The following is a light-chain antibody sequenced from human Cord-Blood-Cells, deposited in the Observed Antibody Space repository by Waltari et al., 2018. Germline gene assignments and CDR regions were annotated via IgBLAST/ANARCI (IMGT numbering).Light chain of an antibody. V-gene: IGKV1-12*01. Sequence: DIQLTQSPSSVSASVGDRVTITCRASKGISSWLAWYQQKPGKAPKLLIYASCSLSSWVPSMFSGSGSGTDFTLASSKLRPENFERYGGQQAKSFPWTFSPETTVELK. CDR2: ASC. CDR3: QQAKSFPWT. CDR1: KGISSW. J-gene: IGKJ1*01.